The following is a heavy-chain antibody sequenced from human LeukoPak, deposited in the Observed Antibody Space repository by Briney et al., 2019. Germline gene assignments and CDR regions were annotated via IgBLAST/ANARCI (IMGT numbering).Heavy chain of an antibody. Sequence: PGGSLRLSCAASGFTFSSYAMHWVRQAPGKGLEWVSVISSGDSTYYADSVKGRFTISRDNSKNTLYLQMNSLRVEDTAVYYCERDLIGTAASWDSWGQGTLVTVSS. D-gene: IGHD6-25*01. CDR3: ERDLIGTAASWDS. J-gene: IGHJ4*02. CDR1: GFTFSSYA. CDR2: ISSGDST. V-gene: IGHV3-53*01.